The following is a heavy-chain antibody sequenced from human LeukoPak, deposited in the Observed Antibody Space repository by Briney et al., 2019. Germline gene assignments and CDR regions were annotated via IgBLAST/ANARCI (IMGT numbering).Heavy chain of an antibody. Sequence: PSQTLSLTCTVSGGSISSSSYYWGWIRQPPGEGLEWIGSVHYSGSTYYNPSLKSRVTISVDTSKNQFSVHLSSVTAADTAVYYCARGPNYPSPSPFDYWGQGTLVTVSS. CDR2: VHYSGST. CDR1: GGSISSSSYY. V-gene: IGHV4-39*01. D-gene: IGHD5-24*01. CDR3: ARGPNYPSPSPFDY. J-gene: IGHJ4*02.